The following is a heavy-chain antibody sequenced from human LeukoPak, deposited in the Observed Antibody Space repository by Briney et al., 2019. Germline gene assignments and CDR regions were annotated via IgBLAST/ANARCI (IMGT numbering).Heavy chain of an antibody. CDR2: IYYSGST. CDR3: ARGRGTLDY. CDR1: GGSISSYY. Sequence: PSETLSLTCTVSGGSISSYYWSWIQQPPGKGLGWIGYIYYSGSTNYNPSLKSRVTISVDTSKNQFSLKLSSVTAADTAVYYCARGRGTLDYWGQGTLVTVSS. V-gene: IGHV4-59*01. J-gene: IGHJ4*02.